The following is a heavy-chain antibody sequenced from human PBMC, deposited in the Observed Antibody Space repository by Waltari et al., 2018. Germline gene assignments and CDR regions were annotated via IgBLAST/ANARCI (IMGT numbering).Heavy chain of an antibody. J-gene: IGHJ4*02. Sequence: QVQLQESGPGLVKPSETLSLTCTVSGGSISSHYWSWIRQPPGKGLEWIGYIYYSGSTKYNPSLKSRVTISVDTSKNQFSLKLSSVTAADTAVYYCARETYSSSWDLFDYWGQGTLVIVSS. D-gene: IGHD6-13*01. CDR3: ARETYSSSWDLFDY. CDR1: GGSISSHY. V-gene: IGHV4-59*11. CDR2: IYYSGST.